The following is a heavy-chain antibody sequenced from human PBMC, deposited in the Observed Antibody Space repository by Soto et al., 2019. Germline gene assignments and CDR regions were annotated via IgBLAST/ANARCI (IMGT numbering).Heavy chain of an antibody. CDR1: GFTFSSYA. J-gene: IGHJ1*01. CDR2: ISGSGGST. Sequence: EVQLLESGGGLVQPGGSLRLSCAASGFTFSSYAMSWVRQAPGKGLEWLSGISGSGGSTYYADSVKGRFTISRDNSKNTLYLEMNSLRAEDTAVYFCAANCYFDPSGRYFQHWGQGTLVTVSS. CDR3: AANCYFDPSGRYFQH. D-gene: IGHD3-22*01. V-gene: IGHV3-23*01.